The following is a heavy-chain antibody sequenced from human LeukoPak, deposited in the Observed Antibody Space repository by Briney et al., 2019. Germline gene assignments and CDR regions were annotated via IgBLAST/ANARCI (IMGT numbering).Heavy chain of an antibody. J-gene: IGHJ4*02. D-gene: IGHD6-13*01. CDR2: IYYSGST. CDR1: GGSISSYY. CDR3: ARKRAAAGILDY. V-gene: IGHV4-59*01. Sequence: SEALSLTCTVSGGSISSYYWSWIRQPPGKGLEWIGYIYYSGSTNCNPSLKSRVTISVDTSKNQFSLKLSSVTAADTAVYYCARKRAAAGILDYWGQGTLVTVSS.